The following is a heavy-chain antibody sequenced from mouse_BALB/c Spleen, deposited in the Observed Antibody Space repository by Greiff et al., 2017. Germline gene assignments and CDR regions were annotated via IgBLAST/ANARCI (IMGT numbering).Heavy chain of an antibody. J-gene: IGHJ4*01. CDR1: GFTFSSYA. CDR3: ARGTGSNAMDY. CDR2: ISSGGST. Sequence: EVQLVESGGGLVKPGGSLKLSCAAFGFTFSSYAMSWVRQTPEKRLEWVASISSGGSTYYPDSVKGRFTISRDNARNILYLQMSSLRSEDTAMYYCARGTGSNAMDYWGQGTSVTVSS. V-gene: IGHV5-6-5*01.